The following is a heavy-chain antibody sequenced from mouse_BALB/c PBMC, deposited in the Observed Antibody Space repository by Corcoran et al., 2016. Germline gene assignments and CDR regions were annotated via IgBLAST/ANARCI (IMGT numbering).Heavy chain of an antibody. CDR1: GYTFTDYN. CDR2: INPNNGGT. V-gene: IGHV1-18*01. CDR3: ATNSLYGNFAMDY. Sequence: EVLLQQSGPELVKPGASVKIPCKASGYTFTDYNMDWVKQSHGKSLEWIGDINPNNGGTIYNQKFKGKATLTVDKSSSTAYMELRSLTSEDTAVYYCATNSLYGNFAMDYWGQGTSVTVSS. D-gene: IGHD2-1*01. J-gene: IGHJ4*01.